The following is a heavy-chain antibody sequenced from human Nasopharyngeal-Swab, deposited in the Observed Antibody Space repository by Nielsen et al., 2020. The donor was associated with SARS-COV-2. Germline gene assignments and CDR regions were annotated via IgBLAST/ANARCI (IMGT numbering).Heavy chain of an antibody. D-gene: IGHD2-21*01. Sequence: GESLKISCAASGFTFSSYAMSWVRQAPGKGLEWVSAISGSGGIAFYADSVTGRFTISRDNSKSTLYLQMNSLRAEDTAVYYCAAARGHTDWGQGTLVTVSS. CDR2: ISGSGGIA. CDR1: GFTFSSYA. J-gene: IGHJ4*02. CDR3: AAARGHTD. V-gene: IGHV3-23*01.